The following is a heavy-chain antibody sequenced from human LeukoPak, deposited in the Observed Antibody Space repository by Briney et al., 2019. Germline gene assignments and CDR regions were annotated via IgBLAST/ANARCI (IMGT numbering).Heavy chain of an antibody. Sequence: PAGSLRLSCAASGFIFSTYAMSWVRQAPGKGLEWVSSISISGGSTYYADSVKGRFTISRDNSKNTLLLQMKNLRAEDTAVYYCARDLEIVAAGWYFDLWGRGTLVTVSS. J-gene: IGHJ2*01. CDR1: GFIFSTYA. CDR2: ISISGGST. V-gene: IGHV3-23*01. CDR3: ARDLEIVAAGWYFDL. D-gene: IGHD6-13*01.